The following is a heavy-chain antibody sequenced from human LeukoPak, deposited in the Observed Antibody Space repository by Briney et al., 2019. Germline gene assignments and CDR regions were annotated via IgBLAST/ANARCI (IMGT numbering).Heavy chain of an antibody. Sequence: GGSLRLSCAASGFSFSTNSINWVRQAPGKGLEWVSGIRGNGDNTYYADSVKGRFTISRDNSKNTLYLQMNSLRAEDTAVYYCAKDPYATRGVNFLAYWGQGTLVTVSS. D-gene: IGHD3-10*01. CDR2: IRGNGDNT. CDR1: GFSFSTNS. V-gene: IGHV3-23*01. CDR3: AKDPYATRGVNFLAY. J-gene: IGHJ4*02.